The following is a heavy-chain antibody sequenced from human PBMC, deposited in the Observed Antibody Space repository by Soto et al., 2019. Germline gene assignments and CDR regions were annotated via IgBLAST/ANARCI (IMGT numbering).Heavy chain of an antibody. D-gene: IGHD2-2*01. J-gene: IGHJ4*02. CDR2: ISGSGGST. CDR3: AKDPASCSSTSCFPNY. V-gene: IGHV3-23*01. CDR1: GFTFSSYA. Sequence: EVQLLESGGGLVQPGGSLRLSCAASGFTFSSYAMSWVRQAPGKGLEWVSAISGSGGSTYYADSVKGRFTISRDNSKNTLYLLMNSLRAEDTAVYYYAKDPASCSSTSCFPNYWGQGTLVTVSS.